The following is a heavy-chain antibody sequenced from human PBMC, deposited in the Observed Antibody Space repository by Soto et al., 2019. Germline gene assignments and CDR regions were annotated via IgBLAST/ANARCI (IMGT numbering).Heavy chain of an antibody. V-gene: IGHV1-18*04. CDR2: ISAHNGNT. CDR3: ARDPSSGWYEDYYYGMDV. D-gene: IGHD6-19*01. J-gene: IGHJ6*02. Sequence: ASVKVSCKASGYTFTSYGISWVRQAPGQGLEWMGWISAHNGNTNYAQKLQGRVTMTTDTSTSTAYMELRSLRSDDTAVYYCARDPSSGWYEDYYYGMDVWGQGTTVTVSS. CDR1: GYTFTSYG.